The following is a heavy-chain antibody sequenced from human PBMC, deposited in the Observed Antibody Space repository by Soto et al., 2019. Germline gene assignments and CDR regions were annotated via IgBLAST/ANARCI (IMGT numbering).Heavy chain of an antibody. CDR3: AKPLDSTGYDILTGCFDY. V-gene: IGHV3-30*18. Sequence: PGGSLRLSCAASGFTFSSYGMHWVRQAPGKGLEWVAVISYDGSNKYYADSVKGRFTISRDNSKNTLYLQMNSLRAEDTAVYYCAKPLDSTGYDILTGCFDYWGQGTLVTVSS. J-gene: IGHJ4*02. CDR1: GFTFSSYG. D-gene: IGHD3-9*01. CDR2: ISYDGSNK.